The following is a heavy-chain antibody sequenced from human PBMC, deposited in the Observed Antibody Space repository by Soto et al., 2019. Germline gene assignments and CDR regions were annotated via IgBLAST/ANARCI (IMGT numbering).Heavy chain of an antibody. J-gene: IGHJ5*02. CDR1: GGSISSGGYY. CDR2: IYYSGST. D-gene: IGHD2-2*01. CDR3: ASFVFLPAALSVFWFDP. Sequence: PSETLSLTCTVSGGSISSGGYYWSWIRQHPGKGLEWIGYIYYSGSTYYNPSLKSRVTISVDTSKNQFSLKLSSVTAADTAVYYCASFVFLPAALSVFWFDPSGQATLVTVSS. V-gene: IGHV4-31*03.